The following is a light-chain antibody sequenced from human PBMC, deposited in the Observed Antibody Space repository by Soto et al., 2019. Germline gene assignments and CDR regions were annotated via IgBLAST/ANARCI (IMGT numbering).Light chain of an antibody. CDR3: SSFTKSTSFV. V-gene: IGLV2-14*03. CDR1: SSDVGAYDY. CDR2: DVS. Sequence: QSALTQPASVSGSPGQSITISCTGTSSDVGAYDYVSWYQQHPGEVPKLMIFDVSDRPSGVSNRFSGSKSGNTASLTISGLQAEDEADYYCSSFTKSTSFVFGTGTK. J-gene: IGLJ1*01.